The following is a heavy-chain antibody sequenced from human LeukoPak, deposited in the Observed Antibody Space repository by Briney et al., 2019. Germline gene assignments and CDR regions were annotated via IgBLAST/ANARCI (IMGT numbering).Heavy chain of an antibody. CDR3: ARSVDYNLDY. J-gene: IGHJ4*02. V-gene: IGHV3-66*01. CDR1: GFTVSSSY. Sequence: GGSLRLSCAASGFTVSSSYMSWVRQALGKGLEWVSLINSGGSTYYADSVKGRFTISRDNSKNTMYLQMNSLRAEDTAVYYCARSVDYNLDYWGQGTLVTVSS. CDR2: INSGGST. D-gene: IGHD4-11*01.